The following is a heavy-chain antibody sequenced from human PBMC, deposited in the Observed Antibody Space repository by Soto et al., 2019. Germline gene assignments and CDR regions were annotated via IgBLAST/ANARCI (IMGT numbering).Heavy chain of an antibody. J-gene: IGHJ4*02. CDR3: AKLKSGTMIVVVATDLDY. D-gene: IGHD3-22*01. CDR1: GFTFSSYA. V-gene: IGHV3-23*01. Sequence: EVQLLESGGGLVQPGGSLRLSCAASGFTFSSYAMSWVRQAPGKGLEWVSAISGSGGSTYYADSVKGRFTISRDNSKNTMYLQMNSLRAEDTAVYYCAKLKSGTMIVVVATDLDYWGQGTLVTVSS. CDR2: ISGSGGST.